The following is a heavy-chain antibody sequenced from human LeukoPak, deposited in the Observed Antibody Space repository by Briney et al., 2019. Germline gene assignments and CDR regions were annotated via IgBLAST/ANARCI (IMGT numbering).Heavy chain of an antibody. Sequence: ASVKVSCKASGYTFTSYYMHWVRQAPGRGLEWMGIINPSGGSTSYAQKFQGRVTMTRDTSTSTVYMELSSLRSEDTAVYYCAKSRDGYNPTDYWGQGTLVTVSS. V-gene: IGHV1-46*01. D-gene: IGHD5-24*01. J-gene: IGHJ4*02. CDR1: GYTFTSYY. CDR2: INPSGGST. CDR3: AKSRDGYNPTDY.